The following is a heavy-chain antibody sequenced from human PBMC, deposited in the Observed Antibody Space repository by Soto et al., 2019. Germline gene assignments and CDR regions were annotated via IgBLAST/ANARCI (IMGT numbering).Heavy chain of an antibody. CDR2: IYSGGST. CDR3: AREPKWGLIQRGGGGFDY. V-gene: IGHV3-53*01. CDR1: GFTVSSNY. D-gene: IGHD1-26*01. Sequence: EVQLVESGGGLIQPGGSLRLSCAASGFTVSSNYMSWVRQAPGKGLEWVSVIYSGGSTYYADSVKGRFTISRDNSKNTLYLQMNSLRAEDRAVYYCAREPKWGLIQRGGGGFDYWGQGTLVTVSS. J-gene: IGHJ4*02.